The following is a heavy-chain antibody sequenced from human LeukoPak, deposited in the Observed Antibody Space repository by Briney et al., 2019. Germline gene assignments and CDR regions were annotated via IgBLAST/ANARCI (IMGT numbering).Heavy chain of an antibody. Sequence: ASVKVSCKASGYTFTSYGISWVRQAPGQGLEWMGWISAYNGNTNYAQKFQGRVTMTRDTSISTAYMELSRLRSDDTAVYYCATLLSNAAFDYWGQGTLVTVSS. CDR2: ISAYNGNT. J-gene: IGHJ4*02. CDR3: ATLLSNAAFDY. V-gene: IGHV1-18*01. D-gene: IGHD6-25*01. CDR1: GYTFTSYG.